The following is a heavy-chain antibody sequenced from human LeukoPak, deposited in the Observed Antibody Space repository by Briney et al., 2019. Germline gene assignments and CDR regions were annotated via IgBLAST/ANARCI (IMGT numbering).Heavy chain of an antibody. CDR1: GGSISSGGYY. V-gene: IGHV4-31*03. CDR2: IYYSGST. Sequence: SETLSLTCTVSGGSISSGGYYWSWIRQHPGKGLEWIGYIYYSGSTYYNPSLKSRVTISVDTSKNQFSLKLSSVTAADTAVYYCARDPYYYGSGSYPIWGQGTLVTVSS. J-gene: IGHJ4*02. CDR3: ARDPYYYGSGSYPI. D-gene: IGHD3-10*01.